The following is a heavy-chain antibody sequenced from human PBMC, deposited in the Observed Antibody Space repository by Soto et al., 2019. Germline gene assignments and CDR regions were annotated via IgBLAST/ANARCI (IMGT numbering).Heavy chain of an antibody. CDR1: GFTFSSYA. V-gene: IGHV3-23*01. J-gene: IGHJ4*02. D-gene: IGHD3-16*02. CDR2: ISGSGGST. Sequence: GGSLRLSCAASGFTFSSYAMSWVRQAPGKGLEWVSAISGSGGSTYYADSVKGRFTISRDNSKNTLYLQMNSLRAEDTAVYYCAKDYSNDYIWGSYRFYFDYWGQGTLVTVSS. CDR3: AKDYSNDYIWGSYRFYFDY.